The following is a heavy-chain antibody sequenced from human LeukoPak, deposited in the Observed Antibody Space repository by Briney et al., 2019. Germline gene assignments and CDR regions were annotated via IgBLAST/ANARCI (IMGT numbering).Heavy chain of an antibody. CDR1: GYTFTTYK. Sequence: GASVKVSCKASGYTFTTYKIHWVRQAPGQGLEWVGIIKPSDGNTRNAQKFQGRVTITRDTSASTAYMELSSLRSEDTAVYYCARDLFPLNYYYYGMDVWGQGTTVTVSS. J-gene: IGHJ6*02. V-gene: IGHV1-46*01. D-gene: IGHD3-10*02. CDR2: IKPSDGNT. CDR3: ARDLFPLNYYYYGMDV.